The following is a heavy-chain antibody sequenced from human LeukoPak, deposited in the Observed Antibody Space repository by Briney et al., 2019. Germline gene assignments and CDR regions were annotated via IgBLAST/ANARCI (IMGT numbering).Heavy chain of an antibody. J-gene: IGHJ3*02. V-gene: IGHV4-39*01. Sequence: SETLSLTCTVSGGSISSSSYYWGWIRQPPGEGLEWIGSIYYSGSTYYNPSLKSRVTISVDTSKNQFSLKLSSVTAADTAVYYCARLSAFDIWGQGTMVTVSS. CDR3: ARLSAFDI. CDR1: GGSISSSSYY. CDR2: IYYSGST.